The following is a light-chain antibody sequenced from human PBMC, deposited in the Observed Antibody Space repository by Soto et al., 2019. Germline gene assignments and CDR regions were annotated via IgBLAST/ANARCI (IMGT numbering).Light chain of an antibody. CDR1: SSDVGGSSY. CDR2: DVS. V-gene: IGLV2-14*01. J-gene: IGLJ1*01. Sequence: QSALTQPASVSGSPGQSITISCTGTSSDVGGSSYVSWYQQHPGKAPKLMIYDVSNRPSGVSNRFSGSKSANTASLTISGLQAEDEADYYCGSYTSSSTLYVFGTGTKLTVL. CDR3: GSYTSSSTLYV.